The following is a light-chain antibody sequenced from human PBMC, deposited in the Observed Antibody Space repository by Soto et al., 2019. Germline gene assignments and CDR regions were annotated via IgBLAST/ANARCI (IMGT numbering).Light chain of an antibody. V-gene: IGKV3-20*01. CDR1: QTVSSTY. CDR3: QQFGTSPYT. Sequence: EIVLTQSPGTLSLSPGEGATLSCRASQTVSSTYLAWYQQKPGRAPSLLIHGASTRAAGIPDRFSASGSGTHFPLTIKRLEPEDCAVYFCQQFGTSPYTVGQGTTVEIK. CDR2: GAS. J-gene: IGKJ2*01.